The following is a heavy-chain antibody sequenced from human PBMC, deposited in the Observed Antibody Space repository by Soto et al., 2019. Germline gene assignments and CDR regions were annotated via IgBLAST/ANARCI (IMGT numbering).Heavy chain of an antibody. Sequence: GASVKVSCKASGYSFISYTIHWVRQAPGQRLEWMGWVNAGNGDTKYSRNFQGRVTISRDTSASTAYIEVSSLRSEDTAVYYCARDPADYWGQGTLVTV. J-gene: IGHJ4*02. V-gene: IGHV1-3*01. CDR3: ARDPADY. CDR1: GYSFISYT. CDR2: VNAGNGDT.